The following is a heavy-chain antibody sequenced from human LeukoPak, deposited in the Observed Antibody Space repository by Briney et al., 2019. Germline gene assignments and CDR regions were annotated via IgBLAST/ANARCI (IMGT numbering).Heavy chain of an antibody. CDR2: INHSGST. V-gene: IGHV4-34*01. CDR1: GGSFSGYY. D-gene: IGHD2-15*01. CDR3: ASPGHCSGGSCYHSFDY. Sequence: KASETLSLTCAVYGGSFSGYYWSWIRQPPGKGLEWIGEINHSGSTNYNPSLKSRVTISVDTSKNQFSLKLSSVTAADTAVHYCASPGHCSGGSCYHSFDYWGQGTLVTVSS. J-gene: IGHJ4*02.